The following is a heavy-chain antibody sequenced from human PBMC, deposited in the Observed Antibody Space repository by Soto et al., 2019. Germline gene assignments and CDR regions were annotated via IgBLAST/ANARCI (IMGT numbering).Heavy chain of an antibody. CDR1: GFTFSSYA. J-gene: IGHJ4*02. CDR2: ISGSGGST. Sequence: EVQLLESGGGLVQPGGSLRLSCAASGFTFSSYAMSWVRQAPGKGLEWVSAISGSGGSTYYADSVKGRFTISRDNSKNTRYIQMKSLRAEDTAVYYCAYSSTPFDYWGQGTLVTVSS. CDR3: AYSSTPFDY. V-gene: IGHV3-23*01. D-gene: IGHD6-13*01.